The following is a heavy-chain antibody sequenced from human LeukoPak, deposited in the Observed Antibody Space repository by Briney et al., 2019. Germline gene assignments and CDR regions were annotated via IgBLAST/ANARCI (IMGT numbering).Heavy chain of an antibody. Sequence: SETLSLTCAVYGGSFSGYHWSWIRQPPGKGLEWIGEINHSGSTNYNPSLKSRVTISVDTSKNQFSLKLSSVTAADTAVYYCARGRQRKDFLFDYWGQGTLVTVSS. J-gene: IGHJ4*02. V-gene: IGHV4-34*01. CDR2: INHSGST. D-gene: IGHD2-15*01. CDR1: GGSFSGYH. CDR3: ARGRQRKDFLFDY.